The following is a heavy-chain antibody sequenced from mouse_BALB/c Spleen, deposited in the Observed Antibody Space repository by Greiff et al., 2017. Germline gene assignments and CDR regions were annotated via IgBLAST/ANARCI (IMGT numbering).Heavy chain of an antibody. D-gene: IGHD1-1*02. CDR1: GFSLTSYG. V-gene: IGHV2-2*02. Sequence: QVQLQQSGPGLVQPSQSLSITCTVSGFSLTSYGVHWVRQSPGKGLEWLGVIWSGGSTDYNAAFISRLSISKDNSKSQVFFKMNSLQANDTAIYYCARAYGPYWYFDVWGAGTTVTVAS. J-gene: IGHJ1*01. CDR3: ARAYGPYWYFDV. CDR2: IWSGGST.